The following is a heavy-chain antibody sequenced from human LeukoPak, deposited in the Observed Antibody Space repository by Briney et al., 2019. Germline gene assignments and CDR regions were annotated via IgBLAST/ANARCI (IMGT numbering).Heavy chain of an antibody. Sequence: SETLSLTCTVSGASISSYYWSWIRQPPGKGLEWIGYIYYSGSTNYNPSLKSRVTFSVDTSKTQFSLKLISVTAADAAVYYCARVKGVVTPILDYWGQGTLVTVSS. D-gene: IGHD2-21*02. CDR2: IYYSGST. CDR1: GASISSYY. J-gene: IGHJ4*02. CDR3: ARVKGVVTPILDY. V-gene: IGHV4-59*01.